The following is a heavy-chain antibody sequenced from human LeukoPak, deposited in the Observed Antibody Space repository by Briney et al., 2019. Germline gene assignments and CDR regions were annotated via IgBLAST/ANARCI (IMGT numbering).Heavy chain of an antibody. Sequence: GESLKISCKGSGYSFTSYWIGWVRQMPGKGLEWMEIIYPWYSDTRYSTSFQGQVTISAHKSISTAYLQWSSLKASDTAMYYCARLIGVVIRNNWFDLGRQGNLVIVSS. CDR1: GYSFTSYW. V-gene: IGHV5-51*01. CDR3: ARLIGVVIRNNWFDL. D-gene: IGHD3-3*01. CDR2: IYPWYSDT. J-gene: IGHJ5*02.